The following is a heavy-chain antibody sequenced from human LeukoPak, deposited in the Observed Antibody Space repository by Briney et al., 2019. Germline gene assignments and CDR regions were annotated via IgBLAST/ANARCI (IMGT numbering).Heavy chain of an antibody. V-gene: IGHV4-38-2*02. J-gene: IGHJ6*03. Sequence: SETLSLTCTVSGYSISSGYYWGWIRQPPGKGLEWIGSIYHSGSTYYNPSLKSRVTISVDTSKNQFSLKLSSVTAADTAVYYCARHVGLYYYYYVDVWGKGTTVTISS. D-gene: IGHD1-26*01. CDR2: IYHSGST. CDR3: ARHVGLYYYYYVDV. CDR1: GYSISSGYY.